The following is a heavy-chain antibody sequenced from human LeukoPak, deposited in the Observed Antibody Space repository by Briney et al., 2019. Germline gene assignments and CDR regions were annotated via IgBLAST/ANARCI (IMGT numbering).Heavy chain of an antibody. CDR2: IIPIFGTA. Sequence: SVKVSCKASGGTFSSYAISWVRQASGQGLEWMGGIIPIFGTANYAQKFQGRVTITADKSTSTAYMELSSLRSEDTAVYYCAREESSLDAFDIWGQGTMVTVSS. V-gene: IGHV1-69*06. CDR3: AREESSLDAFDI. J-gene: IGHJ3*02. CDR1: GGTFSSYA. D-gene: IGHD6-13*01.